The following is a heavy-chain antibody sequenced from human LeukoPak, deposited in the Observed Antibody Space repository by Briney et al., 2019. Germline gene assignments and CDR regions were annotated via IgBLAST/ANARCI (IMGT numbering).Heavy chain of an antibody. V-gene: IGHV4-4*02. CDR2: IYHSGST. D-gene: IGHD3-22*01. CDR3: ARGSQWEVVTLADAFDI. CDR1: GGSISSSNW. Sequence: PSETLSLTCAVSGGSISSSNWWSWVRQPPGKGLEWLGEIYHSGSTNYNPSLKSRVTISTDNSKNQFSLKLTSVTAADTAVYFCARGSQWEVVTLADAFDIWGQGTMVTVPS. J-gene: IGHJ3*02.